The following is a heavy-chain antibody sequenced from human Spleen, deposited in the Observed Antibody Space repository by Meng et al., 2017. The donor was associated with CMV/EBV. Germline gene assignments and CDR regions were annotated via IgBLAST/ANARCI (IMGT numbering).Heavy chain of an antibody. CDR3: ASLGIFQAPGVDY. J-gene: IGHJ4*02. CDR1: GGSNSSSSYY. Sequence: TVSGGSNSSSSYYWGRIRQHPGKGLEWIGSIYYSGSTYYNPSLKSRVTISVDTSKNQFSLKLSSVTAADTAVYYCASLGIFQAPGVDYWGQGTLVTVSS. D-gene: IGHD3-16*01. CDR2: IYYSGST. V-gene: IGHV4-39*07.